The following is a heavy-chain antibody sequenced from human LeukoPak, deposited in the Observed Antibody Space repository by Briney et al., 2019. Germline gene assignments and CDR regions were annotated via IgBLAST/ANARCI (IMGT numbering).Heavy chain of an antibody. J-gene: IGHJ6*03. CDR1: GYTLTELS. Sequence: ASVKVSCKVSGYTLTELSMHWVRQAPGKGLEWMGGFDPEDGETIYAQKFQGRVTMTEDTSTDTAYMELSSLRSEDTAVYYCAAGPIAAVNYYYYYMDAWGKGTTVTVSS. V-gene: IGHV1-24*01. D-gene: IGHD6-25*01. CDR2: FDPEDGET. CDR3: AAGPIAAVNYYYYYMDA.